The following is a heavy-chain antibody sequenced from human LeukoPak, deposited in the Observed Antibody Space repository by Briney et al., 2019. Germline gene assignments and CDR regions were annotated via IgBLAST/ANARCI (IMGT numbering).Heavy chain of an antibody. Sequence: GSSVKVSCKASGGTFSSYAISWVRQAPGQGLEWMGGIIPIFGTANYAQKFQGRVTITTDESTSKAYMELSSLRSEDTAVYYCARGSSVVGATSRYFDYWGQGTLVTVSS. CDR2: IIPIFGTA. V-gene: IGHV1-69*05. CDR1: GGTFSSYA. J-gene: IGHJ4*02. CDR3: ARGSSVVGATSRYFDY. D-gene: IGHD1-26*01.